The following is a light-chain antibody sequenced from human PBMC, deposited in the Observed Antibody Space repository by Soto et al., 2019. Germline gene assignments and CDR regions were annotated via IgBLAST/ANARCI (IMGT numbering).Light chain of an antibody. CDR1: QSISSW. CDR3: QQYNSYSLT. CDR2: DAS. Sequence: EIQVTQSPSTLSATVGDRVTITCRASQSISSWLAWYQQKPGKAPKLLIYDASSLESGVPSRFSGSGSGTEFTLTISSLQPDDFATYYCQQYNSYSLTFGQGTKVDIK. V-gene: IGKV1-5*01. J-gene: IGKJ1*01.